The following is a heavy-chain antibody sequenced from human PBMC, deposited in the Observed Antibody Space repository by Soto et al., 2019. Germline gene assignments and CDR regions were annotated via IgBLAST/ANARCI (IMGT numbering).Heavy chain of an antibody. V-gene: IGHV4-4*02. CDR2: IYHSGSK. CDR1: GGSIFSSSW. Sequence: SETLSLTCTVSGGSIFSSSWWSWVRQSPGKGLEWIGEIYHSGSKNYDPSLKSRVTISVGTSKNQFSLKLSSVTAADMAVYFCARTELYCISTICSPNWFDPWCQGTLVTVSS. J-gene: IGHJ5*02. CDR3: ARTELYCISTICSPNWFDP. D-gene: IGHD2-2*01.